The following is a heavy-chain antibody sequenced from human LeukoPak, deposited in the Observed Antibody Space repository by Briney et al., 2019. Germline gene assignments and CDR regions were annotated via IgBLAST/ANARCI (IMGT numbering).Heavy chain of an antibody. D-gene: IGHD4-17*01. V-gene: IGHV3-48*02. CDR3: ARDSGDYAAPVDY. J-gene: IGHJ4*02. Sequence: PGGSLRLSCAACGFTFSSYSMNWVCQAPGKGLEWVSFISSSITGGSIKYYADSVKGRFTISRDNAKNSLYLQMNSLRDEDTAVYYCARDSGDYAAPVDYWGQGTLVTVSS. CDR2: ISSSITGGSIK. CDR1: GFTFSSYS.